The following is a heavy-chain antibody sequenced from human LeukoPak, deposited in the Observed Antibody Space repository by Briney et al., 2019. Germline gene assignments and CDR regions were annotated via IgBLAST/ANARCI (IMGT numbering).Heavy chain of an antibody. CDR1: GFTFSSYA. Sequence: ESGGSLRLSCAASGFTFSSYAMHWVRQAPGKGLEHVSSISSNGGTTYYANSVKGRFTISRDNSKNTLYLQMGSLRAEDTAVYYCARGLFGSSYSSGWYLMGYWGQGTLVPVSS. CDR3: ARGLFGSSYSSGWYLMGY. CDR2: ISSNGGTT. V-gene: IGHV3-64*01. J-gene: IGHJ4*02. D-gene: IGHD6-19*01.